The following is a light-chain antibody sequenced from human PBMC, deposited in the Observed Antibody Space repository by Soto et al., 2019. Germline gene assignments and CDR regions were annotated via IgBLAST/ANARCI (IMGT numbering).Light chain of an antibody. CDR3: SSYTSTNTPYV. CDR1: TSDVGGYEY. CDR2: EVT. Sequence: QSALTQPASVSGSPGQSITISCTGTTSDVGGYEYVSWYQQHPGKAPKLILYEVTTRPSGISSRFSGSKSGNTASLTISGLQADDEAYYYCSSYTSTNTPYVFGTGTKLTVL. V-gene: IGLV2-14*03. J-gene: IGLJ1*01.